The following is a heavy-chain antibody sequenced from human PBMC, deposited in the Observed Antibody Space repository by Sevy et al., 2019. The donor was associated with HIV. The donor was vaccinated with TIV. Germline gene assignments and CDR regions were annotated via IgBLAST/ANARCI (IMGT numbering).Heavy chain of an antibody. CDR1: GFTFSSYV. D-gene: IGHD5-12*01. V-gene: IGHV3-23*01. Sequence: GGSLRLSCAASGFTFSSYVMTWVRQAPGKGLEWVSSISGSGGSTYYADSVKGRFTISRDNSKNTLYLQMSSLRSEDTAVYYCATDPFRDAYYYDYWGQGTLVTVSS. CDR2: ISGSGGST. CDR3: ATDPFRDAYYYDY. J-gene: IGHJ4*02.